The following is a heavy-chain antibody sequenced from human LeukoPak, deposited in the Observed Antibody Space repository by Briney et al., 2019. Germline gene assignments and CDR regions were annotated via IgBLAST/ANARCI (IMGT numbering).Heavy chain of an antibody. CDR2: INHSGST. Sequence: PSETLSLTCAVYGGSFSGYYWSWIRQPPGKGLEWIGAINHSGSTNYNPSLKSRVTISVDTSRNQFSLKLNSVTAADTAVYYCAKSNGYGLIDIWGQGTMVTASS. CDR1: GGSFSGYY. D-gene: IGHD3-22*01. V-gene: IGHV4-34*01. J-gene: IGHJ3*02. CDR3: AKSNGYGLIDI.